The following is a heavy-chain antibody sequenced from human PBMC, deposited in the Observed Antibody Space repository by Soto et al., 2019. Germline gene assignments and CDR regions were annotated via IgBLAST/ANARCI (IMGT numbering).Heavy chain of an antibody. CDR3: ARGPFYDSSGRYPP. Sequence: QVQLQQWGAGLLKPSETLSLTCAVYGGSFSNFLWSWIRQSPGKGLEWIGEINQSGRTTYNPSLAGRLTISVDTSKNQFSLHLASVTAADTAVYYCARGPFYDSSGRYPPWGQGTLVTVSP. V-gene: IGHV4-34*01. J-gene: IGHJ5*02. CDR2: INQSGRT. CDR1: GGSFSNFL. D-gene: IGHD3-22*01.